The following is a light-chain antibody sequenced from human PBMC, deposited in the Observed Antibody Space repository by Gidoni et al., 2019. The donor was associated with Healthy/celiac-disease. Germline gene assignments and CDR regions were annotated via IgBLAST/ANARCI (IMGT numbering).Light chain of an antibody. V-gene: IGKV3-20*01. Sequence: EIVLTQSPGTLSLSPGERATLSCRASQSVSSSYLAWYQQKPGQAPMLLIYGASSRATGIPDRFSGSGSGTDFTLTISRLEPEDFAVYYCQQYGSSLTWTFGQXTKVEIK. CDR2: GAS. CDR3: QQYGSSLTWT. J-gene: IGKJ1*01. CDR1: QSVSSSY.